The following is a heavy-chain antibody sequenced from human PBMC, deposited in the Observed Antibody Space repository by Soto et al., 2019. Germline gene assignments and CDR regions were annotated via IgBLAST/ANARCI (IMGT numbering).Heavy chain of an antibody. V-gene: IGHV4-38-2*02. CDR1: GYSIRSGSY. Sequence: ETLSLTCSGSGYSIRSGSYWGWIRQPPGNGPEWIASIYHGVTTFYNPSLKSRVTLSVDTSNNQFSLKLTSVTAADTAVYYCARVHVMVVAGSSFDYWGKGNLVTVSA. CDR2: IYHGVTT. CDR3: ARVHVMVVAGSSFDY. J-gene: IGHJ4*02. D-gene: IGHD6-19*01.